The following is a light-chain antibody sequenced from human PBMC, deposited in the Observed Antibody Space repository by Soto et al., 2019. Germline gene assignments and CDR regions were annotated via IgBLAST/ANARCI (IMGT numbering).Light chain of an antibody. CDR2: GAS. Sequence: EFVLTQSPATLSVSPGERATLSCRASQTVNSNLAWYQQKPGQAPRLLIYGASTRATGIPARFIGNGSGTEFTLTISSLQSEDFAVYYCQQYNNWWTFGQGTKVDNK. CDR1: QTVNSN. J-gene: IGKJ1*01. CDR3: QQYNNWWT. V-gene: IGKV3-15*01.